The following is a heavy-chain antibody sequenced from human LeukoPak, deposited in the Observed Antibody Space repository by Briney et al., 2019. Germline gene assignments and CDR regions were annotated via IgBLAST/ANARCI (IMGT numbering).Heavy chain of an antibody. V-gene: IGHV3-11*01. CDR2: ISSSGSTI. Sequence: GGSLRLSCAASGSTFSDYYMSWIRQAPGKGLEWVSYISSSGSTIYYADSVKGRFTISRDNAKNSLYLQMNSLRAEDTAVYYCVRSPPRSYGYLFDYWGQGTLVTVSS. CDR1: GSTFSDYY. J-gene: IGHJ4*02. D-gene: IGHD5-18*01. CDR3: VRSPPRSYGYLFDY.